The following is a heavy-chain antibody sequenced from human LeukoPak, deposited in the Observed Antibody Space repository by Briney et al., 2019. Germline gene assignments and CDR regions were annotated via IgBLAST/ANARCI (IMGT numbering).Heavy chain of an antibody. J-gene: IGHJ3*02. CDR1: GYTFTGYY. CDR3: ARDSEFSGDAFDI. Sequence: ASVEVSCTASGYTFTGYYMHWVRQAPGQGLEWMGWINPNSGGTNYAQKFQGRVTMTRDTSISTAYMELSRLRSDDTAVYYCARDSEFSGDAFDIWGQGTMVTVSS. CDR2: INPNSGGT. D-gene: IGHD2/OR15-2a*01. V-gene: IGHV1-2*02.